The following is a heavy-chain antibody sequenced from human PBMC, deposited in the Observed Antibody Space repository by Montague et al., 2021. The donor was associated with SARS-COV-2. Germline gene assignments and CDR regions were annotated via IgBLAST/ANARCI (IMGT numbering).Heavy chain of an antibody. CDR1: GGSISSSSYY. Sequence: SETLSLTCTVSGGSISSSSYYWGWIRQPPGKGLEWIGSIYYSGSTYYNPSLKSRVTISVDTSKNQFSLKLSSVTAADTAVYYCARQENSSGCVKPYAFDIWGQGTMVTVSS. J-gene: IGHJ3*02. D-gene: IGHD6-19*01. CDR3: ARQENSSGCVKPYAFDI. CDR2: IYYSGST. V-gene: IGHV4-39*01.